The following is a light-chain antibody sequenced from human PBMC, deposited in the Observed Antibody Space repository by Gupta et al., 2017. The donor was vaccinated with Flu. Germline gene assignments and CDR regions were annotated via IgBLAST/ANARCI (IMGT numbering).Light chain of an antibody. CDR3: QQSYSTPIT. CDR2: DAS. V-gene: IGKV1-39*01. J-gene: IGKJ4*01. Sequence: DIYMTQSPSSLSASVGDRVTITCRASQSISSYLNWYQQKPGKAPKLLIYDASSLQSGVPSRFSGSGSGTDFTLTISRLQPEDFATYYCQQSYSTPITFGGGTQVEIK. CDR1: QSISSY.